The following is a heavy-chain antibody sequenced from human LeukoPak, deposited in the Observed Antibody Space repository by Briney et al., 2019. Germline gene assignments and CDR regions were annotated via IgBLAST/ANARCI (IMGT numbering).Heavy chain of an antibody. V-gene: IGHV3-9*01. CDR2: ISWNSGSI. CDR3: AKTYIVVVVAATFDY. J-gene: IGHJ4*02. D-gene: IGHD2-15*01. CDR1: GFTFDDYA. Sequence: GGSLRLSCAASGFTFDDYAMHWVRQAPGKGLEWVSGISWNSGSIGYADSVKGRFTISRDNSKNTLYLQMNSLRAEDTAVYYCAKTYIVVVVAATFDYWGQGTLVTVSS.